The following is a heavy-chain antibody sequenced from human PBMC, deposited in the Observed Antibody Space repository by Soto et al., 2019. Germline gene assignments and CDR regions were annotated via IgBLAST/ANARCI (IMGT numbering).Heavy chain of an antibody. Sequence: QVQLVQSGAEVKKPGASVKVSCKASGYTFTSYGISWVRQAPGQGLEWMGWISAYNGNTNYAQKLQGRVTMSTDTSTSTAYMELRSLRSDDTAVYYCARVKGGSYSPYNRLDYYYGMDVWGQGTTVTVSS. CDR3: ARVKGGSYSPYNRLDYYYGMDV. CDR1: GYTFTSYG. J-gene: IGHJ6*02. CDR2: ISAYNGNT. D-gene: IGHD1-26*01. V-gene: IGHV1-18*01.